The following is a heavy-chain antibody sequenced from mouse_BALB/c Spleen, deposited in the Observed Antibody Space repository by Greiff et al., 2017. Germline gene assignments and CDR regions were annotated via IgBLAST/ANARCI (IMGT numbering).Heavy chain of an antibody. CDR3: ARRDSSGFCAY. Sequence: QVQLQQPGAELVKPGASVKLSCKASGYTFTSYWMHWVKQRPGQGLEWIGEINPSNGRTNYNEKFKSKATLTVDKSSSTAYMQLSSLTSEDSAVYYCARRDSSGFCAYWGQGTLVTVSA. CDR2: INPSNGRT. CDR1: GYTFTSYW. J-gene: IGHJ3*01. V-gene: IGHV1S81*02. D-gene: IGHD3-2*01.